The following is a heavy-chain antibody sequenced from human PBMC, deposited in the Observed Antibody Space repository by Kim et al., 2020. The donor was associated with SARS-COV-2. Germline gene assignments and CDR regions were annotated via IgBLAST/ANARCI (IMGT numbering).Heavy chain of an antibody. CDR2: ISSSSTFI. CDR1: GFTFSNYN. J-gene: IGHJ4*01. Sequence: GGSLRLSCAGSGFTFSNYNMNWVRLAPGKGLEWVSSISSSSTFIYYADSVKGRFTISRDNAQNSVFLQMDSPKVEDTAVYFCARGSTTGYTYGHIDYWG. D-gene: IGHD5-18*01. CDR3: ARGSTTGYTYGHIDY. V-gene: IGHV3-21*06.